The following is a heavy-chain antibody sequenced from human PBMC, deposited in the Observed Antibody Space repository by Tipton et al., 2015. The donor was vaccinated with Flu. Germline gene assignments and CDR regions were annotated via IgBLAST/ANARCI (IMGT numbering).Heavy chain of an antibody. J-gene: IGHJ6*02. V-gene: IGHV5-51*01. Sequence: QLVQSGAEVKKPGESLKISCKGSGYSFTSYWIGWVRQMPGKGLEWMGIIYPGDSDTRYSPSFQGQVTISADKSISTAYLQWSSLKASDTAMYYCARTELGYSSGWYEKYGMDIWGQGTTVTVSS. D-gene: IGHD6-19*01. CDR2: IYPGDSDT. CDR3: ARTELGYSSGWYEKYGMDI. CDR1: GYSFTSYW.